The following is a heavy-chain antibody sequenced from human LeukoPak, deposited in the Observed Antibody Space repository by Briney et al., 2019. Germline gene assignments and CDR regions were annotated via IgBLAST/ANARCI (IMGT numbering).Heavy chain of an antibody. J-gene: IGHJ4*02. V-gene: IGHV1-69*04. D-gene: IGHD2-21*02. CDR2: IIPILGIA. CDR1: GGTFSSYA. CDR3: ARPSEGAYCGGDCYSFDY. Sequence: GASVKVSCKASGGTFSSYATSWVRQAPGQGLEWMGRIIPILGIADYAQKFQGRVTITADKSTSTAYMELSSLRSEDTAVYYCARPSEGAYCGGDCYSFDYWGQGTLVTVSS.